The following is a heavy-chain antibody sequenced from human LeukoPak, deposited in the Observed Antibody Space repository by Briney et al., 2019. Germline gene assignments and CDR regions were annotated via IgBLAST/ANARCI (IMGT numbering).Heavy chain of an antibody. CDR2: IYHSGST. CDR1: GDSISSGGYS. Sequence: PSETLSLTCAVSGDSISSGGYSWSWIRQPPGKGLEWIGYIYHSGSTYYNPSLKSRVTISVDRSKNQFSLKLSSVTAADTAVYYCARCSMAARNYYYYGMDVWGQGTTVTVSS. J-gene: IGHJ6*02. V-gene: IGHV4-30-2*01. D-gene: IGHD6-6*01. CDR3: ARCSMAARNYYYYGMDV.